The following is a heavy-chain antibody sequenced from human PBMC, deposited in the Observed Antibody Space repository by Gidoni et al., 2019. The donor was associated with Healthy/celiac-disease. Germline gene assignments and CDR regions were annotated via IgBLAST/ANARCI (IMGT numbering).Heavy chain of an antibody. J-gene: IGHJ6*02. CDR1: GYPLTTPA. D-gene: IGHD2-2*01. CDR2: INASNGIT. V-gene: IGHV1-3*01. CDR3: ARVAVPLGSGAYYYYYGMDV. Sequence: VQLVQSGVEVKKPGPSVRVPRKASGYPLTTPAPYRVRQAPGQRLEWMGWINASNGITKYSQKFQGRVTITRDTSASTAYMELSSLRSEDTAVYYCARVAVPLGSGAYYYYYGMDVWGQGTTVTVSS.